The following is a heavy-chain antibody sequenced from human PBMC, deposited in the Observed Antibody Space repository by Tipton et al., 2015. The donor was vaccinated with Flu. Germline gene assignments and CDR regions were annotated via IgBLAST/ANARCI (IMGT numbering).Heavy chain of an antibody. CDR1: GYTFTSYG. V-gene: IGHV1-18*01. D-gene: IGHD6-19*01. CDR3: AREPKYKQWLVRFDY. Sequence: QLVQSGAEVKKPGASVKVSCKASGYTFTSYGISWVRQATGQGLEWMGWISAYNGNTNYAQKLQGRVTMTTDTSTSTAYMELRSLRADDTAVYYCAREPKYKQWLVRFDYWGQGTLVNVSS. CDR2: ISAYNGNT. J-gene: IGHJ4*02.